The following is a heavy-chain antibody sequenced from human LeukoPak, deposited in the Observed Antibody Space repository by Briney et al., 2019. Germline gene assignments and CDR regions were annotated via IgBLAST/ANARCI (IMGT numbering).Heavy chain of an antibody. CDR3: AGDSGDYGDPPSFDY. J-gene: IGHJ4*02. CDR2: ISAYNGNT. V-gene: IGHV1-18*04. CDR1: GYTFTSYG. Sequence: ASVKVSCKASGYTFTSYGISWVRQAPGQGLEWMGWISAYNGNTNYAQKLQGRVAITTDTSTSTAYMELRSLGSDDTAVYYCAGDSGDYGDPPSFDYWGQGTLVTVSS. D-gene: IGHD4-17*01.